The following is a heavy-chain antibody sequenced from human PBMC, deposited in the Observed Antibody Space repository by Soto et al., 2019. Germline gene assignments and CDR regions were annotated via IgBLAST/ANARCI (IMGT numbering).Heavy chain of an antibody. CDR3: ANELVATINRVDY. CDR1: GFTFSSYA. CDR2: ISGSGGST. D-gene: IGHD5-12*01. J-gene: IGHJ4*02. Sequence: EVQLLESGGGLVQPGGSLRLSCAASGFTFSSYAMSWVRQAPGKGLEWVSAISGSGGSTYYADSVKGRFTISRDNSKNARYLQMNSLRAEDTAVYYCANELVATINRVDYCGQGTLVTVSS. V-gene: IGHV3-23*01.